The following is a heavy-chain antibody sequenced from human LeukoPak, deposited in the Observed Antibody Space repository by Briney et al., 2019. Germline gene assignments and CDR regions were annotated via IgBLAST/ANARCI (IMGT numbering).Heavy chain of an antibody. D-gene: IGHD4-17*01. Sequence: PSETLSLTCTVSGGSISSYYWSWIRQPPGKGLQLIGYIHYSGSTNYNPSLKSRVTISVDTSKNQFSLKLTSVTAADTAVYYCARDDYGDYTFHHWGQGTLVTVSS. CDR1: GGSISSYY. CDR2: IHYSGST. CDR3: ARDDYGDYTFHH. V-gene: IGHV4-59*01. J-gene: IGHJ1*01.